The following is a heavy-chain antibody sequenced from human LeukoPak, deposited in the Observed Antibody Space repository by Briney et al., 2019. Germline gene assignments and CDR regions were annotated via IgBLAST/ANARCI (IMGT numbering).Heavy chain of an antibody. V-gene: IGHV3-48*03. CDR2: ISSSGNTI. D-gene: IGHD1-26*01. J-gene: IGHJ5*02. Sequence: GPLRLSCAASGFTFSSYEMNWVRQAPGKGLEWVSYISSSGNTIYYADSVKGRFTISRDNAKNSLYLQMNSLRAEDTAIYYCARDIRWEPGPWGQGTLVTVSS. CDR1: GFTFSSYE. CDR3: ARDIRWEPGP.